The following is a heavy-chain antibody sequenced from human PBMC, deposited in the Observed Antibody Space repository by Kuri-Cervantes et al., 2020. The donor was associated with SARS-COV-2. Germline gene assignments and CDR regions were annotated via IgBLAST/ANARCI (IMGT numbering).Heavy chain of an antibody. CDR2: INPNSGGT. CDR1: GYTFTGYY. CDR3: ARDRHPRRRYCSSTSCYGDYYYYGMDV. Sequence: ASVKVSCKASGYTFTGYYMHWVRQAPGQGLEWVGWINPNSGGTNYAQKFQDWVTMTRDTSISTAYMELSRLRSDDTAVYYCARDRHPRRRYCSSTSCYGDYYYYGMDVWGQGTTVTVSS. V-gene: IGHV1-2*04. D-gene: IGHD2-2*01. J-gene: IGHJ6*02.